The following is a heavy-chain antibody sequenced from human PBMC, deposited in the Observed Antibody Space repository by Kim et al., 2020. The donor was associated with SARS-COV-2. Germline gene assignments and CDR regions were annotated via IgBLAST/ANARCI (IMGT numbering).Heavy chain of an antibody. V-gene: IGHV4-39*01. CDR3: ARHQRYSSGWDVASYY. J-gene: IGHJ6*01. CDR1: GGSLSSSSYY. D-gene: IGHD6-19*01. CDR2: AYYIGNT. Sequence: SETLSLTCTVSGGSLSSSSYYWGWIRQPPGKGLEWIGTAYYIGNTYYNPSLKSRVTISVDTSKNQFSLKLGSVTAADTAVYYCARHQRYSSGWDVASYY.